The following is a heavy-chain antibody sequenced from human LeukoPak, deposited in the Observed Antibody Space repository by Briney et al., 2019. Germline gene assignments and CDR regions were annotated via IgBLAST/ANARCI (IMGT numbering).Heavy chain of an antibody. D-gene: IGHD5-12*01. V-gene: IGHV1-18*04. CDR2: ISAYNGNT. CDR3: ARDMFIYSGYEGGFDY. Sequence: ASVKVSCKASGYTFTSYGISWVRQAPGQGLEWMGWISAYNGNTNYAQKLQGRVTMTTDTSTSTAYMELRSLRSDDTAVYYCARDMFIYSGYEGGFDYWGQGTLVTVSS. CDR1: GYTFTSYG. J-gene: IGHJ4*02.